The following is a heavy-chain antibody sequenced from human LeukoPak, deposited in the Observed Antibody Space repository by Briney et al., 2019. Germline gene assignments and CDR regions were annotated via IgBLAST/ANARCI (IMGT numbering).Heavy chain of an antibody. V-gene: IGHV3-23*01. CDR1: GFTFSNYA. D-gene: IGHD3-22*01. J-gene: IGHJ4*02. CDR2: ISGRGST. Sequence: PGGSLRLSCVASGFTFSNYAMIWVRQAPGKGLEWVSTISGRGSTNYADSVKGRFTISRDNSKNTLYVQMTSLRAEDTAIYYCAKDGGSTGYCFDYWGQGTLVTVSS. CDR3: AKDGGSTGYCFDY.